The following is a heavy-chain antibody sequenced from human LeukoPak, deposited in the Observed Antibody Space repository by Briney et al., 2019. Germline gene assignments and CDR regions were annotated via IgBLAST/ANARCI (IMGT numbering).Heavy chain of an antibody. J-gene: IGHJ4*02. Sequence: GASVKVSCKASSYTFTSHGISWVRQAPGQGLEWMGWISTYNGNTNYAQKLQGRVTMTTHTSTSTVYMELRSLRSDDTAVYYCARGLAFTAFDYWGQGTLVTVSS. V-gene: IGHV1-18*01. CDR2: ISTYNGNT. D-gene: IGHD5-18*01. CDR1: SYTFTSHG. CDR3: ARGLAFTAFDY.